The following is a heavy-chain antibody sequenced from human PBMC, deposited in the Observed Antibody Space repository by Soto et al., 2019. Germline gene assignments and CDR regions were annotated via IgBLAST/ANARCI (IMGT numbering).Heavy chain of an antibody. CDR3: ARDSTAYGSGSYYDY. CDR1: GGSISSYY. Sequence: SETLSLTCTVSGGSISSYYWSWIRQPPGKGLEWIGYIYYSGSTNYNPSLKSRVTISVDTSKNQFSLKLSSVTTADTAVYYCARDSTAYGSGSYYDYWGQGTLVTVSS. CDR2: IYYSGST. J-gene: IGHJ4*02. D-gene: IGHD3-10*01. V-gene: IGHV4-59*01.